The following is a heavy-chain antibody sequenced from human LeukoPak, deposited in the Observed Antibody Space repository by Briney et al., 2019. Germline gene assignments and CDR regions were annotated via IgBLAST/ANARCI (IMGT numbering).Heavy chain of an antibody. CDR3: ARDSNWFDP. V-gene: IGHV4-59*01. J-gene: IGHJ5*02. Sequence: SETLSLTCTVSGVSISDYYWSWVRQPPGKGLEWVGYIYYSGSTNYNPSLKSRVTISVDTSKNQFSLKLSSVTAADTAVYYCARDSNWFDPWGQGTLVTVSS. CDR2: IYYSGST. CDR1: GVSISDYY.